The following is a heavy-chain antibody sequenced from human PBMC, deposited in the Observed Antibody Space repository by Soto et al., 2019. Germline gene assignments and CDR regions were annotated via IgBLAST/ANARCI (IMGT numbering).Heavy chain of an antibody. V-gene: IGHV3-33*01. D-gene: IGHD6-6*01. CDR3: VRRNRNSSSSGWGGGFDY. J-gene: IGHJ4*02. Sequence: QVQLVESGGGVVQPGGSLRLSYATSGFTFSDSGMHWVRQAPGKGLEWVAVIWSDGSDKSYADSVEGRFTISRDNSKKTLYLQMNSLGGEGTGVYYCVRRNRNSSSSGWGGGFDYWGQGTLVTVSS. CDR2: IWSDGSDK. CDR1: GFTFSDSG.